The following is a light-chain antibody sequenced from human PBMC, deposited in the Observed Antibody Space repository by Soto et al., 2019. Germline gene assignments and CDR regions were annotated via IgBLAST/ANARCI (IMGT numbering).Light chain of an antibody. Sequence: QSVLTQPPSASGTPGQRVTISCSGSSSNIGSNTINWYQQVPGTAPKLLIHTNDQRPSGVPDRFSGSKSGTSASLAISGLQSEDEAAYYCGTWDASLSGGVFGGGTKLTVL. CDR3: GTWDASLSGGV. CDR1: SSNIGSNT. J-gene: IGLJ3*02. CDR2: TND. V-gene: IGLV1-44*01.